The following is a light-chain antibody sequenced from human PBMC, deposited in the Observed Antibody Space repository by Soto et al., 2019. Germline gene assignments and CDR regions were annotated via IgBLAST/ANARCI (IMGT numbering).Light chain of an antibody. CDR2: GAS. CDR1: RSVSTN. J-gene: IGKJ4*01. V-gene: IGKV3-15*01. CDR3: QQYDKTVPPVT. Sequence: DIILTQSPAIVPVSPGERATLSCRASRSVSTNLAWYQHKHGQAPRLLIYGASTRVTDIPPRFSGSGSGTECTLNINYLRSEDFGVYYCQQYDKTVPPVTFGGGTKVEI.